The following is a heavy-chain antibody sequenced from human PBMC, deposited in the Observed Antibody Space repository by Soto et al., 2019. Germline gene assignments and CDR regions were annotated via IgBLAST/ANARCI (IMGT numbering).Heavy chain of an antibody. Sequence: GGSLRLSCAASGFTFSDYYMSLIRQAPGKGLEWVSYISSSSSYTNYADSVKGRFTISRDNAKNSLYLQMNSLRAEDTAVYYCARVKVTAIGYFDYWGPGTLVTVLS. D-gene: IGHD2-21*02. CDR3: ARVKVTAIGYFDY. CDR2: ISSSSSYT. CDR1: GFTFSDYY. V-gene: IGHV3-11*06. J-gene: IGHJ4*02.